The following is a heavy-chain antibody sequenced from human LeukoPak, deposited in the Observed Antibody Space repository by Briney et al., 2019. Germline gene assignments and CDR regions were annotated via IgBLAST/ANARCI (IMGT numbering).Heavy chain of an antibody. Sequence: GKSLRLSCAASGFTFSSYEMNWVRQAPGKGLEWVSYISSSAGTTYYADSVKGRFTISRDNAKNSLYLQMNSLRAEDTAVYFCARQQQQLWYDWGQGTLVTVSS. D-gene: IGHD5-18*01. V-gene: IGHV3-48*03. CDR1: GFTFSSYE. CDR2: ISSSAGTT. CDR3: ARQQQQLWYD. J-gene: IGHJ4*02.